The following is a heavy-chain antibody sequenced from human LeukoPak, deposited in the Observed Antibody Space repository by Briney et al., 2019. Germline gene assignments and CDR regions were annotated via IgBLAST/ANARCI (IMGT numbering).Heavy chain of an antibody. CDR2: IYPGDSDT. CDR3: ARVISMVRGVPTRFDP. J-gene: IGHJ5*02. V-gene: IGHV5-51*01. D-gene: IGHD3-10*01. CDR1: GYSFTSYW. Sequence: GESLKISCKGSGYSFTSYWIGWVRQMPGKGLEWMGIIYPGDSDTRYSPSFQGQVTISADRSISTAYLQWSSLKASDTAMYYCARVISMVRGVPTRFDPWGQGTLVTVSS.